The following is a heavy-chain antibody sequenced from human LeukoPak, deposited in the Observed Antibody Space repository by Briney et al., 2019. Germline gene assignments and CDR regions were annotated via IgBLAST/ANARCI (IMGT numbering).Heavy chain of an antibody. CDR1: GGSISSYY. Sequence: SETLSLTCTVSGGSISSYYWSWIRQPPGKGLEWIGYIYYSGSTNYNPSLKSRVTISVDTSKNQFSLKLSSVTAADTAVYSCARQVVVAATLSWFDPWGQGTLVTVSS. J-gene: IGHJ5*02. CDR3: ARQVVVAATLSWFDP. V-gene: IGHV4-59*01. CDR2: IYYSGST. D-gene: IGHD2-15*01.